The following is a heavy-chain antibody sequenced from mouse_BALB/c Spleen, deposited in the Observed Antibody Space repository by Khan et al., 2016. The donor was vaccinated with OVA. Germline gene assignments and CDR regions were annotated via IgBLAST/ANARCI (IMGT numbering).Heavy chain of an antibody. CDR2: ISYSGVT. D-gene: IGHD1-1*01. CDR1: GYSITSGYA. Sequence: VQLKQSGPGLVKPSQSLSLTCTVTGYSITSGYAWNWIRQFPGNKLEWMGYISYSGVTSYTPSLKSRISITRDTSKNQFFLQLNSLTTEDTATYYCARGNYYGYYCDYWGQGTTLTVSS. J-gene: IGHJ2*01. V-gene: IGHV3-2*02. CDR3: ARGNYYGYYCDY.